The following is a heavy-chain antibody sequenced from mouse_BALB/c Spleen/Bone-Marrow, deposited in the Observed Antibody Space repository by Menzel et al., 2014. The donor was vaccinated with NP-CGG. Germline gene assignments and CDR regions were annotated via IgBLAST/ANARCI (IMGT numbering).Heavy chain of an antibody. Sequence: DVQLQESGGGLVQPGGSRKLSCAASGFTFSDYGMAWVRQAPGKGPEWVAFISNLAYSIYYADTVTGRFTISRENAKNTLYLEISSLRSEDSAMYYCARAGYDGYPWYFDVWGAGTTVTVSS. CDR2: ISNLAYSI. CDR3: ARAGYDGYPWYFDV. J-gene: IGHJ1*01. CDR1: GFTFSDYG. V-gene: IGHV5-15*02. D-gene: IGHD2-3*01.